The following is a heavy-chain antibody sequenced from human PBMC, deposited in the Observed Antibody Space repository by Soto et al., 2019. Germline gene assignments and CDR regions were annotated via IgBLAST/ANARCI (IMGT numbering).Heavy chain of an antibody. J-gene: IGHJ3*02. Sequence: ASVKVSCKASGYTFTGYYMHWVRQAPGQGLEWMGWINPNSGGTNYAQKFQGRVTMTRDTSISTAYMELSRLRSDDTAVYYCVKDRVAYNSVWDPFDIWGQGTMVTVSS. CDR2: INPNSGGT. D-gene: IGHD1-20*01. V-gene: IGHV1-2*02. CDR1: GYTFTGYY. CDR3: VKDRVAYNSVWDPFDI.